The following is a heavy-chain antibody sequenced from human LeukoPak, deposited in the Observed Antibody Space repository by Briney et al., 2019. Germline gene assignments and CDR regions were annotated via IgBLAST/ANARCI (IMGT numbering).Heavy chain of an antibody. CDR1: GFTFSSYG. D-gene: IGHD6-19*01. J-gene: IGHJ6*02. CDR3: AKDLQSSSGWHYYYYGMDV. V-gene: IGHV3-30*18. CDR2: ISYDGSNK. Sequence: GGSLILSCAASGFTFSSYGMHWVRQAPGRGLEWVAVISYDGSNKYYADSVKGRFTLSRDNSKNTLYLQMNSLRAEDTAVYYCAKDLQSSSGWHYYYYGMDVWGQGTTVTVSS.